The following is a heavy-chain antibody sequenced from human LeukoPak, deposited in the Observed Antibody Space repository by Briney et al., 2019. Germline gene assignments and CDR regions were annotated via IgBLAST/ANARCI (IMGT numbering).Heavy chain of an antibody. V-gene: IGHV4-38-2*01. D-gene: IGHD1-26*01. CDR1: GYSISSGYY. CDR2: IYQSGRT. Sequence: SETLSLTCVVSGYSISSGYYWGWIRPPPGKGLEWIGSIYQSGRTYYNPSLKSRVTISVDTSKNQFSLKLSSVTAADTALYYCARMATYSGMWPYSTFAIWGQGRMVTVSS. CDR3: ARMATYSGMWPYSTFAI. J-gene: IGHJ3*02.